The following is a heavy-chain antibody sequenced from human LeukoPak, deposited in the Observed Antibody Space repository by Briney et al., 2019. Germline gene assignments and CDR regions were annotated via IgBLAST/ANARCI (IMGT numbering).Heavy chain of an antibody. Sequence: GGSLRLSCAASGFTFSSYGMSWVRQAPGKGLEWVSAISGSGGSTYYADSVKGRFTISRDNSKNTLYLQINSLRAEDTAVYYCVKAADSGSFYKWFHPWGQGTLVTVSS. D-gene: IGHD6-13*01. CDR3: VKAADSGSFYKWFHP. J-gene: IGHJ5*02. V-gene: IGHV3-23*01. CDR1: GFTFSSYG. CDR2: ISGSGGST.